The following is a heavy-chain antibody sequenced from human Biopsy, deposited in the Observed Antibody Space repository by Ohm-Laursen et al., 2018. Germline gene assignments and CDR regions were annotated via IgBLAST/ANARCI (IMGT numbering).Heavy chain of an antibody. D-gene: IGHD3-22*01. CDR3: ARDYDTSGYYYVS. V-gene: IGHV4-39*01. CDR1: GGSISNNNYY. J-gene: IGHJ5*02. Sequence: SDTLSLTCTVSGGSISNNNYYWGWIRQPPGKGLEWIGSIFYRGSTRYKPSLKSRVNISVDTSKNQFSLKLNSVTAADTAVYYCARDYDTSGYYYVSWGQGTLVTVSS. CDR2: IFYRGST.